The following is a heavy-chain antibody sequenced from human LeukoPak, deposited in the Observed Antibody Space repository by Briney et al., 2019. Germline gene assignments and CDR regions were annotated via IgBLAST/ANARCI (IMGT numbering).Heavy chain of an antibody. D-gene: IGHD5-24*01. CDR2: ISTSSSYI. Sequence: PGGSLRLSCAVSEFTFSSYSMNWVRQAPGKGLEWVSFISTSSSYIYYADSVKGRFTISRDNAKNSLYLQMNSLRAEDTALYYCARDIEMATILDAFDIWGQGTMVTVSS. CDR3: ARDIEMATILDAFDI. CDR1: EFTFSSYS. J-gene: IGHJ3*02. V-gene: IGHV3-21*04.